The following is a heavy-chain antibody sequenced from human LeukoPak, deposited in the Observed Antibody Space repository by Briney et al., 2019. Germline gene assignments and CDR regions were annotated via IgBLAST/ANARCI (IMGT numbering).Heavy chain of an antibody. CDR2: FNPNSGGT. CDR3: ARERTYYYFDL. Sequence: GASVTVSFKASEYTFTGYYLHWVRQAPGQGLEWMGRFNPNSGGTEYEQKFQGRVTMTRDTSISTAYMELSSLRSDDTAVYYCARERTYYYFDLWGRGTLVTVSS. D-gene: IGHD3-10*01. CDR1: EYTFTGYY. V-gene: IGHV1-2*06. J-gene: IGHJ2*01.